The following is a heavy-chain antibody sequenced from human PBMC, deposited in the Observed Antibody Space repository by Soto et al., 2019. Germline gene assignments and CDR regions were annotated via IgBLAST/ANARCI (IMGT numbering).Heavy chain of an antibody. CDR1: GGTFSTYT. D-gene: IGHD3-22*01. V-gene: IGHV1-69*08. CDR3: AGDPDSHYNDSHASSYP. CDR2: IIPIIGII. J-gene: IGHJ5*02. Sequence: QVQLVQSGAEVKKPGSSVKVSCKASGGTFSTYTITWVRQAPGQGLEWMGRIIPIIGIINYAQKFQGRVTITADKITGTAYMELTSLRSDDTAVYYCAGDPDSHYNDSHASSYPWGQGTLVTVSS.